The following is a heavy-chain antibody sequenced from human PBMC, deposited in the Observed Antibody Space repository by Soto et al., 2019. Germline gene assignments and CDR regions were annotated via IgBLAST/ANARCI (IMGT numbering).Heavy chain of an antibody. V-gene: IGHV1-69*13. CDR2: IIPIFGTA. J-gene: IGHJ6*02. Sequence: GASVKVSCKASGGTFSSYAISWVRQAPGQGLEWMGGIIPIFGTANYAQKFQGRVTITADESTSTAYMELSSLRSEDTAVYYCAGVFSSKFFGITACPPPPYYYYYYGMDAWGQGTTVTVSS. D-gene: IGHD3-3*01. CDR1: GGTFSSYA. CDR3: AGVFSSKFFGITACPPPPYYYYYYGMDA.